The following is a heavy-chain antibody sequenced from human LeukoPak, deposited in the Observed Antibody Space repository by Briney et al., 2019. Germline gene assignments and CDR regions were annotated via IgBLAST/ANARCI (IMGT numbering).Heavy chain of an antibody. CDR1: GYTFTNFA. J-gene: IGHJ4*02. Sequence: ASVKVSCKASGYTFTNFAISWVRQAPGQGLEWMGWIRASNGNTNDAKKFQGRVTMTTDTSTSTAYMELRSLRSDDTAVYYCARAAMGQDYWGQGTLVTVSS. CDR2: IRASNGNT. V-gene: IGHV1-18*01. CDR3: ARAAMGQDY. D-gene: IGHD2-2*01.